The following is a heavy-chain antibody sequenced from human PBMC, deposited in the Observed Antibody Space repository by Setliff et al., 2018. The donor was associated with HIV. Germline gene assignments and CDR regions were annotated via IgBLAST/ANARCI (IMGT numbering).Heavy chain of an antibody. CDR2: ISSSSSTI. V-gene: IGHV3-48*03. CDR3: AREGVADY. CDR1: GFTFSSYE. J-gene: IGHJ4*02. Sequence: AGGSLRLSCAASGFTFSSYEMNWVRQAPGKGLEWVSYISSSSSTIYYADSVKGRFTISRDNAKNSLYLQMNSLGAEDTAVYYCAREGVADYWGQGTLVTVSS. D-gene: IGHD3-3*01.